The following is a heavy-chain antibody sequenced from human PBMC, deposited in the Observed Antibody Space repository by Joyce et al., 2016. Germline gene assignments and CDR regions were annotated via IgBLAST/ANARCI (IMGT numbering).Heavy chain of an antibody. CDR3: ARDGRSSGSDY. V-gene: IGHV3-48*01. J-gene: IGHJ4*02. D-gene: IGHD6-19*01. CDR2: IGSSGSIK. Sequence: EVQLVDSGGGLVQPGGSLRLSCAASGFTFSKYGINWFRQAPGKGLEWISYIGSSGSIKQYVDSVRGRFTISRDSAKNSVYLQMNSLRVEDTAVYYCARDGRSSGSDYWGQGTLVTVSS. CDR1: GFTFSKYG.